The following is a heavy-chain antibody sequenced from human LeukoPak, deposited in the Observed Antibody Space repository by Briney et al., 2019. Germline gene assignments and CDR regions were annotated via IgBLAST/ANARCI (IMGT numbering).Heavy chain of an antibody. Sequence: GGSLRPSCAASGITGYSMHWVRQAPGKGLEWVAFIRYDGSNKYYADSVKGRFTISRDNSKKTLYLQMNSLRAEDTAVYYCAKAPYAGWELLNHWGQGTLVTVSS. D-gene: IGHD1-26*01. J-gene: IGHJ5*02. CDR3: AKAPYAGWELLNH. V-gene: IGHV3-30*02. CDR1: GITGYS. CDR2: IRYDGSNK.